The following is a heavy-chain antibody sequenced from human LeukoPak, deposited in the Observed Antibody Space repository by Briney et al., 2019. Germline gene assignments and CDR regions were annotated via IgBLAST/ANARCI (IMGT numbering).Heavy chain of an antibody. CDR1: GFTFSDHY. Sequence: GGSLRLSCAVSGFTFSDHYVDWVRQAPGKGLEWVGRSRNKAQSYTTEYAASVKGRFTLSRDDSKNSLYLQMNNLRTEDTAVYYCARGYCTSGTCYSGDYWGRGTLVTVSS. V-gene: IGHV3-72*01. J-gene: IGHJ4*02. CDR3: ARGYCTSGTCYSGDY. CDR2: SRNKAQSYTT. D-gene: IGHD2-15*01.